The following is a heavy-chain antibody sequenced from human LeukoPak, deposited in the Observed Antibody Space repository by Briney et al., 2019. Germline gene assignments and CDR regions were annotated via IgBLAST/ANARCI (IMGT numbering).Heavy chain of an antibody. CDR3: ARESITLVRGDSGFDY. V-gene: IGHV3-7*05. Sequence: GGSLRLSCTASGFTFSSYWMSWVRQAPGKGLEWVANIKQDGSEKYYVDSVKGRFTISRDNAKNSLYLQMNSLRAEDTAVYYCARESITLVRGDSGFDYWGQGTLVTVSS. CDR2: IKQDGSEK. D-gene: IGHD3-10*01. J-gene: IGHJ4*02. CDR1: GFTFSSYW.